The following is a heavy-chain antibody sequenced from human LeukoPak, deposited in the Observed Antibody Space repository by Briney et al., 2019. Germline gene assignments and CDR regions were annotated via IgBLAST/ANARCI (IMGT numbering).Heavy chain of an antibody. J-gene: IGHJ6*02. CDR2: ISSSGNII. Sequence: PGGSLRLSCAASGFTFSSYEMNWVRQAPGKGLEWISYISSSGNIISYADSVKGRFTISRDNVKNSVHLQMNSLRAEDTAVYYCARGVRDYDYDMDVWGQGTTVIVSS. V-gene: IGHV3-48*03. CDR3: ARGVRDYDYDMDV. D-gene: IGHD3-3*01. CDR1: GFTFSSYE.